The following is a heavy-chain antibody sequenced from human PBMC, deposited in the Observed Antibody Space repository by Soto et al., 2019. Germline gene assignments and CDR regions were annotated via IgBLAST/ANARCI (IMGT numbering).Heavy chain of an antibody. CDR2: ISAHNGNK. Sequence: QVQLVQSGAEVKKPGASVKVSCKASGYTFSNYDISWVRQAPGQGLEWMAWISAHNGNKNYAENFQGRVTMTTDTSTSTAYLEVRSLSSDDTAVYYCARGLLAYFGMDVWDQGTPVTVS. CDR3: ARGLLAYFGMDV. J-gene: IGHJ6*02. CDR1: GYTFSNYD. V-gene: IGHV1-18*01.